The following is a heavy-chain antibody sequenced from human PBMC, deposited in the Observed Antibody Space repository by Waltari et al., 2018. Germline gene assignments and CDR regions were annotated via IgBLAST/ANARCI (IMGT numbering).Heavy chain of an antibody. D-gene: IGHD2-21*02. CDR1: GGTFSSYA. CDR3: ARDYGGNSEYFDY. J-gene: IGHJ4*02. V-gene: IGHV1-69*05. CDR2: IMPSVGTA. Sequence: QVQLVQSGAEVKKPGSSVKVSCKASGGTFSSYAISWVRQAPGQGLEWMGGIMPSVGTAKYGQKFQGRGKITTDESTSTAFMELSSLRSEDTAVYYCARDYGGNSEYFDYWGQGTLVTVSS.